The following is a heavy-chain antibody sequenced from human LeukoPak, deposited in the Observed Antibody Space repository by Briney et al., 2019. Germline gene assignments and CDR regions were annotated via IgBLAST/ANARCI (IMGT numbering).Heavy chain of an antibody. CDR3: ASRIDYSNLVPPDY. Sequence: ASVKVSCKASGFTFSNYAFTWLRQAPGQGLEYMGWISAYNGDTDYAQKFKDRVTMTTDTSTSTAYMELSSLRSEDTAVYYCASRIDYSNLVPPDYWGQGTLVTVSS. CDR1: GFTFSNYA. D-gene: IGHD4-11*01. J-gene: IGHJ4*02. CDR2: ISAYNGDT. V-gene: IGHV1-18*01.